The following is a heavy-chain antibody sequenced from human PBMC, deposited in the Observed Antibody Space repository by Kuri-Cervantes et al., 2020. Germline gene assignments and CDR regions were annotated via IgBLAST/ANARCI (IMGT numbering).Heavy chain of an antibody. CDR2: INPSGGST. J-gene: IGHJ4*02. V-gene: IGHV1-46*01. D-gene: IGHD5-12*01. CDR3: ARIYIKYLVSRGNAIDY. CDR1: GYTFTSYY. Sequence: ASVKVSCKASGYTFTSYYMHWVRQAPGQGLEWMGIINPSGGSTSYAQKFQGRVTMTTDTSTSTAYMELRSLRSDDTAVYYCARIYIKYLVSRGNAIDYWGQGALVTVSS.